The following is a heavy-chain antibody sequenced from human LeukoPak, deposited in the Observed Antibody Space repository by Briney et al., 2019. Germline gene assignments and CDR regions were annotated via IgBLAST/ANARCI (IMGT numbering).Heavy chain of an antibody. CDR1: GGSISSYY. CDR2: IYYSGST. V-gene: IGHV4-59*05. Sequence: SETLSLTCTVSGGSISSYYWSWIRQPPGKGLEWIGSIYYSGSTYYNPSLKSRVTISVDTSKNQFSLKLSSVTAADTAVYYCASLPPRYSRGWYLDYWGQGTLVTVSS. D-gene: IGHD6-19*01. J-gene: IGHJ4*02. CDR3: ASLPPRYSRGWYLDY.